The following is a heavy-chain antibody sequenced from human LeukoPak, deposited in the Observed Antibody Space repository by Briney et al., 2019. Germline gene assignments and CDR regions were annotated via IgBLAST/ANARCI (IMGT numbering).Heavy chain of an antibody. J-gene: IGHJ3*02. CDR1: GFTFSSYS. D-gene: IGHD6-6*01. CDR2: ISSGSTYV. Sequence: GRSLRLPCAASGFTFSSYSMNWVRQAPGKGLEWVSSISSGSTYVYYADSVQGRFTISRDNAQSSMYLQMNSLRAEDTAVYYCGRVGGRSKAAKGDAFDIWGQGTMVVVSS. CDR3: GRVGGRSKAAKGDAFDI. V-gene: IGHV3-21*01.